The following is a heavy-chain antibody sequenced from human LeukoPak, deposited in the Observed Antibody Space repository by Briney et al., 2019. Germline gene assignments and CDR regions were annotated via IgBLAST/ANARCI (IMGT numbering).Heavy chain of an antibody. J-gene: IGHJ5*02. CDR3: ARDPSPEVVVISWFDP. D-gene: IGHD3-22*01. V-gene: IGHV3-30-3*01. CDR2: ISYDGSNK. CDR1: GVTFSSYA. Sequence: GGSLRLSCAASGVTFSSYAMHWVRQAPGEGLEWVAVISYDGSNKYYADSVKGRFTISRDNSKNTLYLQMNSLRADDTAVYYCARDPSPEVVVISWFDPWGQGPLVTVSS.